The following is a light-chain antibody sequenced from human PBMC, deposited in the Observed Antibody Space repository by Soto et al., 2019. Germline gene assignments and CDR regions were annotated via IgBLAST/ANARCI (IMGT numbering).Light chain of an antibody. Sequence: QPVLTQPPSASGTPGQRVTISCSGSSSNIGSNTVSWYQQLPGTAPKLLIFSDDQRPSGVPDRFSGSKSGASASLAISGLHSEDEADYYCAAWDDSLNVVFGGGTKLTVL. CDR3: AAWDDSLNVV. CDR1: SSNIGSNT. J-gene: IGLJ2*01. V-gene: IGLV1-44*01. CDR2: SDD.